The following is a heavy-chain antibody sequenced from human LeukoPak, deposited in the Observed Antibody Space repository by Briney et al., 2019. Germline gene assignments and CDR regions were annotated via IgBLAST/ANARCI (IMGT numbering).Heavy chain of an antibody. CDR3: AKDLAVVVPAANYGMDV. CDR1: GFTFTSYS. Sequence: GGSLRLSCAASGFTFTSYSMNWVHQAPGKGLEWVSTISGGGGSTYYADSVKGRFTISRDNSKNTLYLQMNSLRAEDTAVYYCAKDLAVVVPAANYGMDVWGQGTTVTVSS. J-gene: IGHJ6*02. V-gene: IGHV3-23*01. CDR2: ISGGGGST. D-gene: IGHD2-2*01.